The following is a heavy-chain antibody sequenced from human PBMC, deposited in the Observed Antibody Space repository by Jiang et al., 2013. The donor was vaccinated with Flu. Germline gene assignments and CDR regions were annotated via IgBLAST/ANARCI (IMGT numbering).Heavy chain of an antibody. CDR2: IYPGDSDT. CDR1: GYTFTAYW. Sequence: SGAEVKKPGESLKISCQGSGYTFTAYWIGWVRQMPGKGLEWMGIIYPGDSDTRYSPSFQGQVTISADKSISTAYLQWSSLKASDTAMYYCARQDYVWGSYRPAFLDYWGQGNPWSPSPQ. J-gene: IGHJ4*02. D-gene: IGHD3-16*02. V-gene: IGHV5-51*01. CDR3: ARQDYVWGSYRPAFLDY.